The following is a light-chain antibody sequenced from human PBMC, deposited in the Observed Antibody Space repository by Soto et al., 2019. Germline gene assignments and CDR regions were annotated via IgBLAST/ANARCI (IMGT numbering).Light chain of an antibody. CDR1: SSDVGAYNY. CDR2: EVN. Sequence: QSALTQPPSASGSPGQSVAISCTGTSSDVGAYNYVSWYQQHPGKAPILMIYEVNKRPSGVPDRFSGSKSGNTASLTVSGLQAEDEADYYCSSYAGSSNVFGTGTKVTVL. V-gene: IGLV2-8*01. CDR3: SSYAGSSNV. J-gene: IGLJ1*01.